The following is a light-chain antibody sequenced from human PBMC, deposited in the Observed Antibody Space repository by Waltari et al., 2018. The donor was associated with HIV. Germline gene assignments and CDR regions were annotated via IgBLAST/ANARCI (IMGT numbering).Light chain of an antibody. V-gene: IGLV1-44*01. CDR1: TSNIGRNT. J-gene: IGLJ2*01. CDR2: GKN. CDR3: ASWDDSLNGPV. Sequence: QSVLTQPPSASGTPEQRVTISCSGTTSNIGRNTVSWFQQFPGTAPKVLIYGKNQRPSGVPDRSSGSKSGTSASLAISGLQSEDEADYYCASWDDSLNGPVFGGGTKLTVV.